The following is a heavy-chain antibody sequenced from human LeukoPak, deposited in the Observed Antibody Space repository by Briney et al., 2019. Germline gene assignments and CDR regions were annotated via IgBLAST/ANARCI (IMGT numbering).Heavy chain of an antibody. V-gene: IGHV3-66*01. Sequence: PGGSLRLSCAASGFTFSSYAMSWVRQAPGKGLEWVSVIYSGGNTYYADSVKGRFTISRDNSKNTLYLQMNSLRAEDTAVYYCARDAWFDPWGQGTLVTVSS. CDR2: IYSGGNT. J-gene: IGHJ5*02. CDR3: ARDAWFDP. CDR1: GFTFSSYA.